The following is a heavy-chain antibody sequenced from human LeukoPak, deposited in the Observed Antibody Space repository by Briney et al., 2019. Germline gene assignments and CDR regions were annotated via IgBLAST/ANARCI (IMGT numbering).Heavy chain of an antibody. V-gene: IGHV4-4*02. CDR1: GGSISSSNW. CDR3: ARAPREYSYGTEFDY. D-gene: IGHD5-18*01. J-gene: IGHJ4*02. CDR2: IYHSGST. Sequence: SETLSLTCAVSGGSISSSNWWSWVRQPPGKGLEWIGEIYHSGSTNYNPSLKSRVTISVDKSKNQFSLKLSSVTAADTAVYYCARAPREYSYGTEFDYWGQGTLVTVSS.